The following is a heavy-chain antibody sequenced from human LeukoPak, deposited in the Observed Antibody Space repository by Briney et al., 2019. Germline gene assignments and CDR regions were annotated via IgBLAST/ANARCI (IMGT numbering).Heavy chain of an antibody. CDR1: GGSISSYY. D-gene: IGHD3-10*01. CDR2: IYTSGST. V-gene: IGHV4-4*07. CDR3: ARDSRDYGSGSYWDV. Sequence: KASETLSLTCTVSGGSISSYYWSWIRQPAGKGLEWIGRIYTSGSTNYNPSLKSRVTMSVDTSKNQFSLKLSSVTAADTAVYYCARDSRDYGSGSYWDVWGQGTTVTVSS. J-gene: IGHJ6*02.